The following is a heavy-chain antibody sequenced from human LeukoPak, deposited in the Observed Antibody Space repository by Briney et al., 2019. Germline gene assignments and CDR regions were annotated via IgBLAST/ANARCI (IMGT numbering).Heavy chain of an antibody. V-gene: IGHV4-4*02. J-gene: IGHJ4*02. CDR2: ISLTGRT. CDR3: SRESGAFCPFGY. CDR1: GGSIRSTNW. D-gene: IGHD1-26*01. Sequence: SGTLSLTCGGSGGSIRSTNWWSWARQPPGQGLEWIGEISLTGRTNYNPSLNSRVTMSLDESKNQLSLNLTSVTAADTAIYYCSRESGAFCPFGYWGQGTLVTVPP.